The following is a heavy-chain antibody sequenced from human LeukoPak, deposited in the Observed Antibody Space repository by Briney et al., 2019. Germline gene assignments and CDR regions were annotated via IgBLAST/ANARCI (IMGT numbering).Heavy chain of an antibody. V-gene: IGHV3-23*01. CDR1: GVTFRSDA. CDR3: ASRDLSSSQPFDY. J-gene: IGHJ4*02. CDR2: ISGSGGNT. Sequence: PTGAPPIRSCSATGVTFRSDALGWLRQAQRKGLDWVSRISGSGGNTYHADSVKGRFTISRDNSKNTLYLQMNSLRAEDTAVYYCASRDLSSSQPFDYWGQGTLVTVSS. D-gene: IGHD6-6*01.